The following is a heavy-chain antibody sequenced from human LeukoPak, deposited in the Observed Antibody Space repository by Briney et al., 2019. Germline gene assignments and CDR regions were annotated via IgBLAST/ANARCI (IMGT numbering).Heavy chain of an antibody. CDR2: IYSGGST. CDR1: GFTVSSNY. Sequence: PGGSLRLSCAASGFTVSSNYMSWVRQAPGKGLEWVSVIYSGGSTYYADSVKGRFTISRDKSKNTLYLQMNSLRAEDTAVYYCAKGGYYDSSGYSKAYWGQGTLVTVSS. D-gene: IGHD3-22*01. CDR3: AKGGYYDSSGYSKAY. J-gene: IGHJ4*02. V-gene: IGHV3-53*01.